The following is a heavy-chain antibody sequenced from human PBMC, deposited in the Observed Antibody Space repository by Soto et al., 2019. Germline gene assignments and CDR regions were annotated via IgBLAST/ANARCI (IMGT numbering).Heavy chain of an antibody. D-gene: IGHD6-13*01. Sequence: GESLEISCKGSGYSFTSYWIGWVRQMPGKGLEWMGIIYPGDSDTRYSPSFQGQVTISADKSISTAYLQWSSLKASDTAMYYCAREQQLVQDAFDIWGQGTMVTVSS. CDR1: GYSFTSYW. CDR2: IYPGDSDT. J-gene: IGHJ3*02. CDR3: AREQQLVQDAFDI. V-gene: IGHV5-51*01.